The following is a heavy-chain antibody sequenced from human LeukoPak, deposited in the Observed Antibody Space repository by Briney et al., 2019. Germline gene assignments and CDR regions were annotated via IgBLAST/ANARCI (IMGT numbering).Heavy chain of an antibody. Sequence: IXXILGIANYAQKFQGRVTITADKSTSTAYMELSSLRSEDTAVYYCARDRWDYYDSSGYPIDYWGQGTLVTVSS. D-gene: IGHD3-22*01. CDR2: IXXILGIA. J-gene: IGHJ4*02. CDR3: ARDRWDYYDSSGYPIDY. V-gene: IGHV1-69*04.